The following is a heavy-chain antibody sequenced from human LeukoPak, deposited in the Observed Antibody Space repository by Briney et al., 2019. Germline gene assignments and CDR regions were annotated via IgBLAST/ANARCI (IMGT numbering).Heavy chain of an antibody. CDR3: ARDVPSYHHDSSGYHDH. D-gene: IGHD3-22*01. Sequence: SETLSLTCTVSGGSISSYYGSWIRQPAGKGLEWIGRIYTSGSTNYNPSLKRRVTMSVETSKNQFVLKLSSVPAADTAVYYCARDVPSYHHDSSGYHDHWGQGTLVPVSS. J-gene: IGHJ4*02. CDR2: IYTSGST. V-gene: IGHV4-4*07. CDR1: GGSISSYY.